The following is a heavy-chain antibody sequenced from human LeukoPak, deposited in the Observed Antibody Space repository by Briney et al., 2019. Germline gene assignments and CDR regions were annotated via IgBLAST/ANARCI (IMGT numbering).Heavy chain of an antibody. CDR1: GGTFSSYA. CDR2: IIPIFGTA. Sequence: SVKVSCKASGGTFSSYAISWVRQAPGQGPEWMGRIIPIFGTANYAQKFQGRVTITADKSTSTAYMELSSLRSEDTAVYYCARGGDGHNSLRTYYFDYWGQGTLVTVSS. V-gene: IGHV1-69*06. CDR3: ARGGDGHNSLRTYYFDY. D-gene: IGHD5-24*01. J-gene: IGHJ4*02.